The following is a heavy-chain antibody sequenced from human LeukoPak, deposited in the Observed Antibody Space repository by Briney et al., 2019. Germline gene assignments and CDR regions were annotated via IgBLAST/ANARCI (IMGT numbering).Heavy chain of an antibody. V-gene: IGHV3-23*01. CDR3: ARDPPGNYFDGTGYCS. CDR2: IFPSGGEI. Sequence: GGSLRLSCAASGFTFSTFAMIWVRQPPGKGLEWVSSIFPSGGEIHYADSVRGRFTISRDNSKSTLSLQMNSLRVEDTAVYYCARDPPGNYFDGTGYCSWGQGTLVTVSS. CDR1: GFTFSTFA. J-gene: IGHJ5*02. D-gene: IGHD3-22*01.